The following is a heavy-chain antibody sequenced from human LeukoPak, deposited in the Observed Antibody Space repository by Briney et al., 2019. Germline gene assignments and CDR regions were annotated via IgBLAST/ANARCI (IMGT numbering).Heavy chain of an antibody. D-gene: IGHD3-22*01. CDR3: ARANYYDSSGYSRGAFDI. Sequence: KPSETLSLTCIVSGGSISTDYWSWIRQPAGKGLEWIGRIYTTGSTNYNPSLKSRVTMSVDTSKNQFSLKLNSVTAADTAVYYCARANYYDSSGYSRGAFDIWGQGTMVAVSS. J-gene: IGHJ3*02. CDR2: IYTTGST. CDR1: GGSISTDY. V-gene: IGHV4-4*07.